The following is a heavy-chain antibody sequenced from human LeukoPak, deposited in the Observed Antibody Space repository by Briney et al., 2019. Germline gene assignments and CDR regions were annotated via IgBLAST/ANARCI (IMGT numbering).Heavy chain of an antibody. D-gene: IGHD4-23*01. CDR2: INPSGGST. J-gene: IGHJ4*02. V-gene: IGHV1-46*03. Sequence: GASVKVSCKASGYTFTSYYMHWLRQAPGQGLEWMGIINPSGGSTSYAQKFQGRVTMTRDTSTSTVYMELSSLRSEDTAVYYCARESYGGTGRTGGQYVVWGQGTLVTVSS. CDR1: GYTFTSYY. CDR3: ARESYGGTGRTGGQYVV.